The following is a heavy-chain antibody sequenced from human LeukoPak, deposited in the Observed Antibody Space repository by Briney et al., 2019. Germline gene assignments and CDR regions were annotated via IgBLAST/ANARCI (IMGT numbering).Heavy chain of an antibody. CDR1: GYSISSGYY. V-gene: IGHV4-38-2*02. D-gene: IGHD2-21*02. CDR2: IYHSGST. Sequence: SETLSLTCTVSGYSISSGYYWGWIRQPPGKGLEWIGSIYHSGSTYYNPSLKSRVTISVDTSKNQFSLKLSSVTAADTAVYYCAREPGAYCGGDCYDADAFDIWGQGTMVTVSS. J-gene: IGHJ3*02. CDR3: AREPGAYCGGDCYDADAFDI.